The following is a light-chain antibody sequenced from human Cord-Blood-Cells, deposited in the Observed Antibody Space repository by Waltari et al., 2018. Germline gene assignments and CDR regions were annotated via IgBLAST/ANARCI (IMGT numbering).Light chain of an antibody. CDR2: EGS. CDR3: CSYAGSSTWV. V-gene: IGLV2-23*01. J-gene: IGLJ3*02. Sequence: QSALTQPASVSGSPGQSITISCTGTSSDVGGYNLVSWYQQHPGKAPKRMIYEGSKRPSGGSNRFSGSKSGNTASLTISGLQAEDEADYYCCSYAGSSTWVFGGGTKLTVL. CDR1: SSDVGGYNL.